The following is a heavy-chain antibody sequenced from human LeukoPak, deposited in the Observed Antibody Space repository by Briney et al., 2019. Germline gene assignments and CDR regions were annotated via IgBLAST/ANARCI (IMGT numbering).Heavy chain of an antibody. V-gene: IGHV1-18*01. Sequence: ASVKVSCKASGYTFTSYGISWLRQAPGQGLEWMGWISAYNGNTNYAQKLQGRVTMTTDTSTSTAYMELRSLRSDDTAVYYCARVLKGSDFWSGHPLDYWGQGTLVTVSS. D-gene: IGHD3-3*01. CDR3: ARVLKGSDFWSGHPLDY. J-gene: IGHJ4*02. CDR2: ISAYNGNT. CDR1: GYTFTSYG.